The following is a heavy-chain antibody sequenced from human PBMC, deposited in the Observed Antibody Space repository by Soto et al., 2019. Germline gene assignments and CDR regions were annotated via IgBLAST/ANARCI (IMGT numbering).Heavy chain of an antibody. D-gene: IGHD2-15*01. CDR3: AKDLGDIVVVVAATDAEYFQH. V-gene: IGHV3-23*01. CDR1: GFTFSSYA. CDR2: ISGSGGST. J-gene: IGHJ1*01. Sequence: GGSLRLSCAASGFTFSSYAMSWVRQAPGKGLEWVSAISGSGGSTYYADSVKGRFTVSRDNSKNTLYLQMNSLRADDTAVYYCAKDLGDIVVVVAATDAEYFQHWGQGTLVTVSS.